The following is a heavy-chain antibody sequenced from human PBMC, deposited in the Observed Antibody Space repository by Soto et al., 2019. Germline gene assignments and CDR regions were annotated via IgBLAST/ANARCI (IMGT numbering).Heavy chain of an antibody. V-gene: IGHV4-31*03. Sequence: QVQLQESGPGLVKPSQTLSLTCTVSGGSISSGGYYWSWIRQHPGKGLEWIGYIYYSGSTYYNPSLKSRVTIAVDTSKNQFSLKLSSVTAADTAVYYCARDGSHGDYGNWFDPWGQGTLVTVSS. CDR1: GGSISSGGYY. D-gene: IGHD4-17*01. CDR2: IYYSGST. J-gene: IGHJ5*02. CDR3: ARDGSHGDYGNWFDP.